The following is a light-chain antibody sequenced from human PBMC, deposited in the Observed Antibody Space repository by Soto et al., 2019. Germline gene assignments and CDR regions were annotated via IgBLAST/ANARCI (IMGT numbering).Light chain of an antibody. Sequence: IQMTQSPSTLAGSVGYRVTITCRGSQTINNRLAWYQQMPGKAPNLLIYDASTLERGVPSRFRGSGSETEFTLTISGLQPDDFATYYCKQFIDGWTFGQGIKVDNK. V-gene: IGKV1-5*01. CDR1: QTINNR. CDR2: DAS. J-gene: IGKJ1*01. CDR3: KQFIDGWT.